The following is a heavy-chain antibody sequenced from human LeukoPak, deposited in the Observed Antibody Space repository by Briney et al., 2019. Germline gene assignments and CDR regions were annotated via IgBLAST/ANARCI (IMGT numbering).Heavy chain of an antibody. D-gene: IGHD6-13*01. CDR1: GFTFSSYS. Sequence: GGSLRLSCAASGFTFSSYSMNWVRQAPGKGLEWVSSISSSSSYIYYADSVKGRFTISRDNAKNSLYLQMNSLRAEDTALYYCAKDESSWLSGAFDIWGQGTMVTVSS. J-gene: IGHJ3*02. V-gene: IGHV3-21*04. CDR3: AKDESSWLSGAFDI. CDR2: ISSSSSYI.